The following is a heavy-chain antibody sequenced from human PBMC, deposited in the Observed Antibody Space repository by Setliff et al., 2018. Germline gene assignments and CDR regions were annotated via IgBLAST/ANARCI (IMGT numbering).Heavy chain of an antibody. CDR3: ATKAVAGT. Sequence: GGSLRLSCATSGFTFSDYYMSWIRQTPGKGLEWGAYISSSGSLIYYPDSVKGRFTISRDDAKKSVDLQMNSLRAEDTAVYYCATKAVAGTGGQGTLVTVSS. J-gene: IGHJ4*02. CDR2: ISSSGSLI. V-gene: IGHV3-11*01. D-gene: IGHD6-19*01. CDR1: GFTFSDYY.